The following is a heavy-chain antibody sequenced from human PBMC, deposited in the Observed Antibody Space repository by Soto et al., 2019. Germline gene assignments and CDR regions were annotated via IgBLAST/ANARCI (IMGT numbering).Heavy chain of an antibody. Sequence: ASVKVSCKASGYTFTGYYMHWVRQAPGQGLEWIGWINPNSGGTNYAQKFQGWVTMTRDTSISTAYMELSRLRSDDTAVYYCARASYSSSSGFDYWGQGTLVTVSS. J-gene: IGHJ4*02. CDR1: GYTFTGYY. V-gene: IGHV1-2*04. D-gene: IGHD6-6*01. CDR3: ARASYSSSSGFDY. CDR2: INPNSGGT.